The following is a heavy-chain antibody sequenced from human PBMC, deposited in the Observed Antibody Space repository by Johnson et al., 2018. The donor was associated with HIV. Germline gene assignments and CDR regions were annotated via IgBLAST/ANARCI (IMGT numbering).Heavy chain of an antibody. D-gene: IGHD3-22*01. CDR1: GFNFDDYG. J-gene: IGHJ3*02. CDR3: ARVLLIRVSMTVEIIYDAFDI. CDR2: SNWNGGNT. V-gene: IGHV3-20*04. Sequence: EQLVESGGGVVRPGGSLRLSCAASGFNFDDYGMSWVRQVPGKGLEWVSGSNWNGGNTAYEDSVKGRFTISRDNAKNSLYLQMNSLRAEDTVLYYCARVLLIRVSMTVEIIYDAFDIWGQGTMVTVSS.